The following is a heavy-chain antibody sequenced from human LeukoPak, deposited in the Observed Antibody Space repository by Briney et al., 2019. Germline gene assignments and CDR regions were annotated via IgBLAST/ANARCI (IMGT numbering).Heavy chain of an antibody. J-gene: IGHJ4*02. V-gene: IGHV4-4*09. CDR3: ARGGLNSGSYHYKSVFDY. D-gene: IGHD1-26*01. Sequence: SETLSLTCTVSGGSISTYYWSWIRRPPGKGLEWIAYIHASGPTNYNPSLKSRITISVDTSKNQFSLKLSSVTAADTAVYYCARGGLNSGSYHYKSVFDYWGQGTLVTVSS. CDR2: IHASGPT. CDR1: GGSISTYY.